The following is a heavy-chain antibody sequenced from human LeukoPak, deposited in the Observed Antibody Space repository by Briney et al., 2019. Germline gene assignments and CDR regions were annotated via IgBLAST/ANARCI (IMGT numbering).Heavy chain of an antibody. J-gene: IGHJ4*02. CDR3: ARTRGIRLGELSLSYYFDY. V-gene: IGHV3-9*01. Sequence: GGSLRLSCAASGFTFSSYSMNWVRQAPGKGLEWVSGISWNSGSIGYADSAKGRFTISRDNAKNSLYLQMNSLSAEDTALYYCARTRGIRLGELSLSYYFDYWGQGTLVTVSS. CDR1: GFTFSSYS. D-gene: IGHD3-16*02. CDR2: ISWNSGSI.